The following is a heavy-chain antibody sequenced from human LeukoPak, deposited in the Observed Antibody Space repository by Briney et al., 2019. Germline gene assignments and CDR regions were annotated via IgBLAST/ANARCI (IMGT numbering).Heavy chain of an antibody. CDR1: GYTFTGYY. CDR3: ARDRFVAAAEPRYYGMDV. J-gene: IGHJ6*02. CDR2: INPNSGGT. D-gene: IGHD6-13*01. Sequence: GASVKVSCKASGYTFTGYYMHWVRQAPGRGLEWMGRINPNSGGTNYAQKFQGRVTMTRDTSISTAYMELSRLRSDDTAVYYCARDRFVAAAEPRYYGMDVWGQGTTVTVSS. V-gene: IGHV1-2*06.